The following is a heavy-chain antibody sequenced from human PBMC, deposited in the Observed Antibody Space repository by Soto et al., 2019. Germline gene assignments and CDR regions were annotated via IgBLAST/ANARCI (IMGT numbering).Heavy chain of an antibody. CDR2: IYYSGST. Sequence: SETLSLTCTVSGGSISSYYWSWIRQPPGKGLEWIGYIYYSGSTNYNPSLKGRVTISVDTSKNQFSLKLSSVTAADTAVYYCARHVEYSSGWYTGKWFDPWGQGTLVTVSS. CDR3: ARHVEYSSGWYTGKWFDP. CDR1: GGSISSYY. V-gene: IGHV4-59*08. J-gene: IGHJ5*02. D-gene: IGHD6-19*01.